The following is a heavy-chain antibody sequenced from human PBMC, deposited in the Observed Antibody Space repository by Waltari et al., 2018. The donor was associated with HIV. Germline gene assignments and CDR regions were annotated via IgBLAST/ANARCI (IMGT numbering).Heavy chain of an antibody. CDR3: AKDSSQVHWFGESLAL. Sequence: QEQLVESGGGVVQPGDVLRLSCAASGPSFGSNGMHWVRQAPGKWLEWWAAISYDGIKKYYGGSLRGRFIIARDNSKKTLYLQMNTLRPEDTAIYFCAKDSSQVHWFGESLALWGQGTLVIVSS. CDR1: GPSFGSNG. J-gene: IGHJ4*02. CDR2: ISYDGIKK. V-gene: IGHV3-30*18. D-gene: IGHD3-10*01.